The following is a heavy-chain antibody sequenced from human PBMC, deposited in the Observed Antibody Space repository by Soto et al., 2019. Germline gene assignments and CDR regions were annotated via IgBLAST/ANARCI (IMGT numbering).Heavy chain of an antibody. J-gene: IGHJ6*01. CDR2: IVVGSGHT. CDR3: AAAPSYYGMWRYYYYYCLDV. V-gene: IGHV1-58*01. Sequence: SSVKLTCKASCFTNTNSAVQWRRQARGQHHEWIGLIVVGSGHTNYAHKFQERVTITRDTSTSTAYMELSSLRSEDTAVYYCAAAPSYYGMWRYYYYYCLDVWG. CDR1: CFTNTNSA. D-gene: IGHD3-10*01.